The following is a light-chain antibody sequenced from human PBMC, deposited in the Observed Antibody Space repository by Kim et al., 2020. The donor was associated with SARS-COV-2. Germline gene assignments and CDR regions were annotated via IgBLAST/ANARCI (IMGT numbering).Light chain of an antibody. Sequence: DIQMTQSPSTLSASVGDRVTITCRASQSISSWLAWYQQKPGKAPKLLIYDASSLESGVPSRFSGSGSGTEFTLTISSLQPDDFATYYGQQYNSYSPYTFGQGTKLEI. CDR2: DAS. J-gene: IGKJ2*01. V-gene: IGKV1-5*01. CDR1: QSISSW. CDR3: QQYNSYSPYT.